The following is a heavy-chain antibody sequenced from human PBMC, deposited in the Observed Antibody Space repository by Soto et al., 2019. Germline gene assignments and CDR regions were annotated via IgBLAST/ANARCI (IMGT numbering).Heavy chain of an antibody. CDR1: GGSVRSGSYY. CDR2: IYQSGTT. Sequence: SETLSLTCSVSGGSVRSGSYYRTWIRQPPGKGLEWIGYIYQSGTTNYNASLKSRVTISIDTSKNQFFLKLNSVTAADTAVYYCARDSSGRHDYWGQGTLVTVSS. J-gene: IGHJ4*02. V-gene: IGHV4-61*01. CDR3: ARDSSGRHDY. D-gene: IGHD3-22*01.